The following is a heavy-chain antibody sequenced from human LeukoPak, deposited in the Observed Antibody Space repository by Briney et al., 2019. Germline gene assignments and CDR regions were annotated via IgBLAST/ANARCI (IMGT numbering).Heavy chain of an antibody. D-gene: IGHD2-2*01. CDR3: ARGRRYCSSTSCPRPINWFDP. CDR1: GYSISSGYY. Sequence: PSETLSPTCTVSGYSISSGYYWGWIRQPPGKGLEWIGSIYHSGSTYYNPPLKSRVSISVDTSKNQFSLKLSSVTAADTAVYYCARGRRYCSSTSCPRPINWFDPWDQGTLVTVSS. CDR2: IYHSGST. V-gene: IGHV4-38-2*02. J-gene: IGHJ5*02.